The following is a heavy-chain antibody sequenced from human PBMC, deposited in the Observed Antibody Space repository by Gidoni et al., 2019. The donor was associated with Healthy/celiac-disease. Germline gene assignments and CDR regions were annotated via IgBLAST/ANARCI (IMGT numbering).Heavy chain of an antibody. Sequence: QITLKESGPTLVKPTQTLTLTCTFSGFSLSTSGVGVGWIRQPPGKALEWLALIYWNDDKRYSPSLKSRLTITKDTSKNQVVLTMTNMDPVDTATYYCAHSGYYYDSSGYYYADHWGQGTLVTVSS. CDR1: GFSLSTSGVG. D-gene: IGHD3-22*01. V-gene: IGHV2-5*01. CDR3: AHSGYYYDSSGYYYADH. J-gene: IGHJ4*02. CDR2: IYWNDDK.